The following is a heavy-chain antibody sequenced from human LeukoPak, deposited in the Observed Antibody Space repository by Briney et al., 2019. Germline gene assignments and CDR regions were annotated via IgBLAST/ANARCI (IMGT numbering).Heavy chain of an antibody. J-gene: IGHJ6*02. CDR1: GFTFSSYG. V-gene: IGHV3-30*18. Sequence: PGGSLRLSCAASGFTFSSYGMHWVRQAPGKGLEWVAVISYDGSNKYYADSVKGRFTISRDNSKNTLYLQMNSLRAEDTAVYYCAKGQGSSTRKYYYYGMDVWGQGTTVTVSS. D-gene: IGHD6-13*01. CDR3: AKGQGSSTRKYYYYGMDV. CDR2: ISYDGSNK.